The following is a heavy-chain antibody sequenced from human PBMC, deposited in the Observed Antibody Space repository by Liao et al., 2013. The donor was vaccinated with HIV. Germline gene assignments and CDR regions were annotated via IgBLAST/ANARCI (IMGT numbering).Heavy chain of an antibody. Sequence: QVQLQESGPGLVKPSQTLSLTCTVSGGSISSGSYYWSWIRQPAGKGLEWIGRIYTSGSTNYNPSLKSRVTISVDTSKNQFSLKLSSVTAADTAVYYCARVLPYYYYYMDVWGKGTTVTVSS. V-gene: IGHV4-61*02. J-gene: IGHJ6*03. CDR3: ARVLPYYYYYMDV. CDR1: GGSISSGSYY. CDR2: IYTSGST.